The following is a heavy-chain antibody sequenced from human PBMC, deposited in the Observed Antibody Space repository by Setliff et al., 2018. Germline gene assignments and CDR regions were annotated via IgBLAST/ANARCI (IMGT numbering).Heavy chain of an antibody. CDR3: TTWPENGGYYYYYMDV. J-gene: IGHJ6*03. D-gene: IGHD3-16*01. CDR1: GFAFSNAW. V-gene: IGHV3-15*01. CDR2: IKSKTDGGTI. Sequence: GVLRLSCGASGFAFSNAWMSWVRQAPGKGLEWVGRIKSKTDGGTIDYAAPVKGRFTISRDDSKNTLFLQMNNLKIEDTAVYYCTTWPENGGYYYYYMDVWGKGTTVTVSS.